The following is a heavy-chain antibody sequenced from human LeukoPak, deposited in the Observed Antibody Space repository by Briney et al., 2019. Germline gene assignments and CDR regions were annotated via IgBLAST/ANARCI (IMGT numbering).Heavy chain of an antibody. V-gene: IGHV3-21*01. D-gene: IGHD6-6*01. Sequence: KPGGSLRLSCAASGFTFSSYSKNWVRQAPGKGLEWVSSISSSSSYIYYADSVKGRFTISRDNAKNSLYLQMNILRAEDTAVYYCARGPTARLGDYWGQGTLVTVSS. J-gene: IGHJ4*02. CDR1: GFTFSSYS. CDR2: ISSSSSYI. CDR3: ARGPTARLGDY.